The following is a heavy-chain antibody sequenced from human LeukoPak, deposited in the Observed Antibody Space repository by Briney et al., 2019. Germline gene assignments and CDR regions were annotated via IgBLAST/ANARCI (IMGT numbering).Heavy chain of an antibody. D-gene: IGHD5-24*01. V-gene: IGHV3-66*01. Sequence: PGRSLRLSCAASGFTVSSNYMSWVRQAPGKGLEWVSVIYSGGSTYYADSVKGRFTISRDNSKNTLYLQMNSLRAEDTAVYYCARAPRDGYNFDYWGQGTLVTVSS. CDR2: IYSGGST. J-gene: IGHJ4*02. CDR1: GFTVSSNY. CDR3: ARAPRDGYNFDY.